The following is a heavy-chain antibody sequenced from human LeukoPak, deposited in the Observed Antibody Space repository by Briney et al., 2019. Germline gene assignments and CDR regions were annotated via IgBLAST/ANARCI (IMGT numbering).Heavy chain of an antibody. CDR3: NLLFDY. V-gene: IGHV3-21*01. CDR2: INSGSTYT. Sequence: PGGSLRLSCAASGFTFSSYMMNWVRQAPGKGLEWVSSINSGSTYTYYTESVKGRFTISRDNSKNTLYLQMNSLRAEDTAVYYCNLLFDYWGQGTLVTVSS. J-gene: IGHJ4*02. CDR1: GFTFSSYM. D-gene: IGHD2-15*01.